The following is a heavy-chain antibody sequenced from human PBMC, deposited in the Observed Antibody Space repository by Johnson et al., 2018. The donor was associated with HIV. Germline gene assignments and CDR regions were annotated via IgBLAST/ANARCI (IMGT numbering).Heavy chain of an antibody. J-gene: IGHJ3*01. D-gene: IGHD3-10*01. Sequence: QVQLVESGGGVVRPGRSLRLSCAASGFTFSNYPMHWVRQAPGKGLEWVAVVSYDGSKKFYADSVKGRFTISRDNSKNTLYLQMNSLRAEDTAVYYCARSMRGAFDVWGQGTMVTVSS. CDR2: VSYDGSKK. CDR1: GFTFSNYP. V-gene: IGHV3-30*04. CDR3: ARSMRGAFDV.